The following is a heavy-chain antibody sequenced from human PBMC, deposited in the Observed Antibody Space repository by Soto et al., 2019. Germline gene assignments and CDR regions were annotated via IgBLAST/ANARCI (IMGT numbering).Heavy chain of an antibody. J-gene: IGHJ4*02. CDR2: VYHSGGT. D-gene: IGHD3-22*01. CDR1: GDSISSGGYS. Sequence: QLQLQESGSGLVRPSQTLSLTCAVSGDSISSGGYSWSWVRLPPGKGLEWIGYVYHSGGTNNNPSFESRVTISVDRSKNQFSLQLTSVTAADTAVYFCARGPYYYDSSGYWYFDQWGQGLLVTVSS. CDR3: ARGPYYYDSSGYWYFDQ. V-gene: IGHV4-30-2*01.